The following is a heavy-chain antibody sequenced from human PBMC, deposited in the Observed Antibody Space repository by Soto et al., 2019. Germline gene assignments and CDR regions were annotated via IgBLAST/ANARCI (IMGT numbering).Heavy chain of an antibody. CDR3: ARERKFDFWRKGLDV. CDR1: GYTFTTYD. CDR2: MDPNSGST. V-gene: IGHV1-8*01. Sequence: QAQLVQSGAEVRKPGASVKVSCKASGYTFTTYDINWVRQAPGQGLEWLGWMDPNSGSTGYAQNFQGSITMTRNISRNTAHMELSSLQSEDTAVYYCARERKFDFWRKGLDVWGQGITVTVSS. D-gene: IGHD3-3*01. J-gene: IGHJ6*02.